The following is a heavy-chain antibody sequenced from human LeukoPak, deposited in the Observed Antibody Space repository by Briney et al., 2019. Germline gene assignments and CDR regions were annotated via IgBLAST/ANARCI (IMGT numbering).Heavy chain of an antibody. CDR3: GSLWVVVVASTPSPNCFDS. D-gene: IGHD2-15*01. CDR1: GVSISSSSYY. CDR2: LSYSGNS. V-gene: IGHV4-39*01. J-gene: IGHJ5*01. Sequence: PSETLSLTCTVSGVSISSSSYYWGWIRQPPGQGLEWIVSLSYSGNSYYNPSLKGRLTLSIATSKNQFSLRVRSVTVADTAVYYCGSLWVVVVASTPSPNCFDSWGQGTLVTVSS.